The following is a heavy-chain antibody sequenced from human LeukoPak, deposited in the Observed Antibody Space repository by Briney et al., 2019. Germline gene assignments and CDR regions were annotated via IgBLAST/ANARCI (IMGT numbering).Heavy chain of an antibody. V-gene: IGHV3-21*01. D-gene: IGHD2-2*01. CDR3: ARVPAAAQAGYYYYYMDV. Sequence: GGSLRLSCAASGFTFSSYSMNWVRQAPGKGLEWVSSISSSSSYIYYADSVKGRFTISRDNAKNSLYLQMNSLRAEDTAVYYCARVPAAAQAGYYYYYMDVWGKGTTVTVSS. CDR2: ISSSSSYI. CDR1: GFTFSSYS. J-gene: IGHJ6*03.